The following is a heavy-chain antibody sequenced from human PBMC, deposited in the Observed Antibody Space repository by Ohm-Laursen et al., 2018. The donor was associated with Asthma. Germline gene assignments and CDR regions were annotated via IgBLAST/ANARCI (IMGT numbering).Heavy chain of an antibody. CDR2: IYSSGSI. J-gene: IGHJ5*02. D-gene: IGHD3-22*01. CDR3: AREDTRTYYYDT. CDR1: GASVSTSDNY. V-gene: IGHV4-30-4*01. Sequence: SQTLSLTCTVSGASVSTSDNYWSWIRQPPGKGLEWIAYIYSSGSIDYNPSLKSRVTISVDTSKNQFSLKLSSVTAADTAVYYCAREDTRTYYYDTWGQGTLVTVSS.